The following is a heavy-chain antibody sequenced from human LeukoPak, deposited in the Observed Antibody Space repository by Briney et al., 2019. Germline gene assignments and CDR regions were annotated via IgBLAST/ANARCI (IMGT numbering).Heavy chain of an antibody. V-gene: IGHV1-69*06. Sequence: GASVKVSCKASGGTFSSYAISWVRQAPGQGLEWMGGIIPIFGTANYAQKFQGRVTITADKSTSTAYMELSILRSEDTAVYYASKSGEMVYYVWGRYRHTPNYFDYWGQGTLVTVSS. CDR1: GGTFSSYA. CDR3: SKSGEMVYYVWGRYRHTPNYFDY. J-gene: IGHJ4*02. D-gene: IGHD3-16*02. CDR2: IIPIFGTA.